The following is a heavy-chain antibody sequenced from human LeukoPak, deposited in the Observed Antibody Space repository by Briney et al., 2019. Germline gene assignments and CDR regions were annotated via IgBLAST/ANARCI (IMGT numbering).Heavy chain of an antibody. CDR1: GYSISSSSYY. J-gene: IGHJ3*02. CDR2: IYYSGST. CDR3: ARTKTGYFYDAFDI. D-gene: IGHD3-9*01. V-gene: IGHV4-39*07. Sequence: PSETLSLTCTVSGYSISSSSYYWGWIRQPPGKGLEWIGSIYYSGSTYYNPSLKSRVTISVDTSKNQFSLKLSSVTAADTAVYYCARTKTGYFYDAFDIWGQGTMVTVSS.